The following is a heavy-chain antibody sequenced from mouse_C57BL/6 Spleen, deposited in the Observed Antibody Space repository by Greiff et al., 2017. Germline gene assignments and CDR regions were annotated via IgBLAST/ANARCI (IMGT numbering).Heavy chain of an antibody. CDR2: IWSGGST. CDR3: ARGNQPYYYAMDY. CDR1: GFSLTSYG. V-gene: IGHV2-2*01. Sequence: QVQLQQSGPGLVQPSQSLSITCTASGFSLTSYGVHWVRQYPGKGLEWLGVIWSGGSTDYNAAFISRLSISKDNSKSQVFFKMNSLQADDTAIYYCARGNQPYYYAMDYWGQGTSVTVSS. J-gene: IGHJ4*01. D-gene: IGHD2-1*01.